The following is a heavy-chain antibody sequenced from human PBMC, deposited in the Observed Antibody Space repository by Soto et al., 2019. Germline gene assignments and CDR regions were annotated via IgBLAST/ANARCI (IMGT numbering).Heavy chain of an antibody. CDR3: AAIQEMYSSRWDYLDY. CDR2: IFSNDEK. V-gene: IGHV2-26*01. D-gene: IGHD6-13*01. CDR1: GFSLNNTRLG. J-gene: IGHJ4*02. Sequence: QVTLKESGPVLVKPTEPLTLTCTVSGFSLNNTRLGVSWIRQPPGKALQWLAHIFSNDEKSYRTSLKSRLTIPQDTSQNQVVLTMTNIDPVDTATYYWAAIQEMYSSRWDYLDYWGQGTLVTVSS.